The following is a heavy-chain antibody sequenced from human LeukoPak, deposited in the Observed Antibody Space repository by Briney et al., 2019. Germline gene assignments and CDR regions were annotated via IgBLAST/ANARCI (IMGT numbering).Heavy chain of an antibody. Sequence: GESLKIPCKASGYSFTNYWIGWVRQMPGKSLEWMGIIYPADSDTRYSPSFQGQVTISADKSINTAYLQWNSLKASDTAMYYCARRLYGWYYFDYWGQGTLVTVFS. CDR3: ARRLYGWYYFDY. D-gene: IGHD6-19*01. CDR2: IYPADSDT. J-gene: IGHJ4*02. V-gene: IGHV5-51*01. CDR1: GYSFTNYW.